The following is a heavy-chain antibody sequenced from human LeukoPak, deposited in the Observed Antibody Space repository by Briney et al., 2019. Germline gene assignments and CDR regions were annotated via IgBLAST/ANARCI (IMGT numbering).Heavy chain of an antibody. J-gene: IGHJ4*02. V-gene: IGHV3-23*01. D-gene: IGHD3-3*01. Sequence: GGSLRLSCAASGFTFSSYAMSWVRQAPGNGLEWVSAISGSGGSTYYADSVKGRFTISRDNSKNTLYLQMNSLRAEDTAVYYCATRSIFLEWLFDQTGYFDYWGQGTLVTVSS. CDR1: GFTFSSYA. CDR2: ISGSGGST. CDR3: ATRSIFLEWLFDQTGYFDY.